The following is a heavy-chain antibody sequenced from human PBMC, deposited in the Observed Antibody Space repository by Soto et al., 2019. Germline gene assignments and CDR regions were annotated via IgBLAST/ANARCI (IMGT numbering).Heavy chain of an antibody. CDR3: ATGPDYSSRWFSN. Sequence: QVHLQESGPGLVKPSGTLSLICAVSGGSISTTDWGSWVSQPPRKGLEWIGEVYHSGSFNYNPSLTRRLSITVAKSKNQFYLNLSSVTVADTAVYYCATGPDYSSRWFSNWGQGTLVTVSS. D-gene: IGHD6-13*01. CDR1: GGSISTTDW. V-gene: IGHV4-4*02. CDR2: VYHSGSF. J-gene: IGHJ4*02.